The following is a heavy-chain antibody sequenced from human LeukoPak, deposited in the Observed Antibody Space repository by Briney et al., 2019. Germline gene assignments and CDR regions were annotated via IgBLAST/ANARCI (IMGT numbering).Heavy chain of an antibody. CDR3: ARDTSPGITGTY. V-gene: IGHV4-59*12. D-gene: IGHD1-20*01. Sequence: SETLSLTCTVSGGSISSYYWSWIRQPPGKGLEWIGYIYYSGSTNYNPSLKSRVTISVDTSKNQFSLKLSSMTAADTAMYYCARDTSPGITGTYWGQGTLVTVSS. CDR2: IYYSGST. CDR1: GGSISSYY. J-gene: IGHJ4*02.